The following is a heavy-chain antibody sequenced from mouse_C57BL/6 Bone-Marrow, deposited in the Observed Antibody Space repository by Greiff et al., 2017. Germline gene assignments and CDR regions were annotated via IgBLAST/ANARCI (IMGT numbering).Heavy chain of an antibody. V-gene: IGHV1-69*01. Sequence: QVQLQQPGAELVMPGASVKLSCKASGYTFTSYWMHWVKQRPGQGLEWIGEIDPSDSYTNYNQKFKGKSTLTVDKSSSTAYIQLSSLTSEDSAVYYCARDYPYAMDDWGKGASETVSS. CDR2: IDPSDSYT. J-gene: IGHJ4*01. D-gene: IGHD2-4*01. CDR3: ARDYPYAMDD. CDR1: GYTFTSYW.